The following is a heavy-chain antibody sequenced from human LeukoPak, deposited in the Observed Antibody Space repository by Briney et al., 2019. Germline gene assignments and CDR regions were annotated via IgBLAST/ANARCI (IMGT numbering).Heavy chain of an antibody. CDR2: IYSGGST. V-gene: IGHV3-53*01. CDR1: GFTVSNNY. J-gene: IGHJ4*02. Sequence: GGSLRLSCAASGFTVSNNYMSWVRQAPGKGLEWVSVIYSGGSTYYADSVKGRFTISRDTSKNTLSLQMNSLRAEDTAVYYCARDYCGGDCHFDYWGQGTLVTVSS. D-gene: IGHD2-21*02. CDR3: ARDYCGGDCHFDY.